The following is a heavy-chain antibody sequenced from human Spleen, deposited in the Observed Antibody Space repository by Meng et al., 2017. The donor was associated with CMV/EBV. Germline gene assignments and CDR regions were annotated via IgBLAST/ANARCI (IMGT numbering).Heavy chain of an antibody. J-gene: IGHJ4*02. CDR3: ARGRPGEVVDY. CDR1: GYTFTNYG. V-gene: IGHV1-18*01. D-gene: IGHD3-16*01. Sequence: ASVKVSCKASGYTFTNYGISWVRQAPGQGLEWMGWISGYNGHINYAQNLQGRVTMTTDTSMSTAYMELSSLRSEDTAVYYCARGRPGEVVDYWGQGTLVTVSS. CDR2: ISGYNGHI.